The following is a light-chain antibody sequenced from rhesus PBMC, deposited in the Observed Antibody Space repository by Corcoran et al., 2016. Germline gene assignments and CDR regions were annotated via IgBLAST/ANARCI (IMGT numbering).Light chain of an antibody. J-gene: IGKJ4*01. CDR1: QGISSY. V-gene: IGKV1-32*02. CDR2: YAN. CDR3: QQGNSNPLP. Sequence: DIQMSQSPSSLSVSVGDRVTITCRASQGISSYLNWYQQKPGKAPKLLIYYANILASGVPSRFRGSGSGTEFTLTISSLQPEDFATYYCQQGNSNPLPFGGWTKVELK.